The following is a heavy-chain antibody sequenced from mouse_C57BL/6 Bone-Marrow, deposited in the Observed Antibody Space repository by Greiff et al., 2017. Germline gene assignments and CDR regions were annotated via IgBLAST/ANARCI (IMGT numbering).Heavy chain of an antibody. Sequence: EVQLVESGPGLVKPSQSLSLTCSVTGYSITSGYYWNWIRQFPGNKLEWMGYISDDGSNEYNPSLKNRISITRDTSKNQFFLKLNAVTTENTVTYYCAREGYGSFFDYWGQGTTLTVS. CDR3: AREGYGSFFDY. CDR2: ISDDGSN. V-gene: IGHV3-6*01. CDR1: GYSITSGYY. D-gene: IGHD1-1*01. J-gene: IGHJ2*01.